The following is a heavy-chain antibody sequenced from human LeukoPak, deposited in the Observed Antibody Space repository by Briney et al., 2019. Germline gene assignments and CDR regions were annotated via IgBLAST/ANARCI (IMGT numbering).Heavy chain of an antibody. J-gene: IGHJ6*03. CDR3: ARAYRLLWFGELRSVYMDV. Sequence: ASVKVSCKASGYTFTGYYMHWVRQAPGQGLEWMGWINPNGGGTNYAQKFQGRVTMTRDTSISTAYMELSRLRSDDTAVYYCARAYRLLWFGELRSVYMDVWGKGTTVTVSS. CDR2: INPNGGGT. V-gene: IGHV1-2*02. D-gene: IGHD3-10*01. CDR1: GYTFTGYY.